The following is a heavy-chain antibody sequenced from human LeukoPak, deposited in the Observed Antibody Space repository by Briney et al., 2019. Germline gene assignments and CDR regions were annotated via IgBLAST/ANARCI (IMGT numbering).Heavy chain of an antibody. CDR2: IKHDGTEK. Sequence: GGSLRLSCAASGFTFSSYAMSWVRQAPGKGLEWVANIKHDGTEKYCVDSVKGRFTISRDNAKNSLFLQMNSLRAEDTAVYYCARVLRYCSGGNCYSGGLGYMDVWGKGTTVTISS. D-gene: IGHD2-15*01. J-gene: IGHJ6*03. CDR1: GFTFSSYA. CDR3: ARVLRYCSGGNCYSGGLGYMDV. V-gene: IGHV3-7*03.